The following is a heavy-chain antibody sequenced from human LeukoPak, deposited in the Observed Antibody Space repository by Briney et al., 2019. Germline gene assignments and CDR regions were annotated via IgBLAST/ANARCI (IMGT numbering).Heavy chain of an antibody. D-gene: IGHD3-3*01. Sequence: SGTLSLTCAVSGGSISSSNWWSWVRQPPGKGLEWIGEVYHSGSTNYNPSLKSRVTISVDKSKNQFSLKLSSVTAADTAVYHCARNYDFWSGYYHMDVWGKGTTVTVS. CDR1: GGSISSSNW. CDR2: VYHSGST. V-gene: IGHV4-4*02. J-gene: IGHJ6*03. CDR3: ARNYDFWSGYYHMDV.